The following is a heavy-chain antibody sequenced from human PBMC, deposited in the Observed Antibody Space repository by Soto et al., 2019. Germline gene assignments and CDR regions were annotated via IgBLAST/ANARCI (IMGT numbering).Heavy chain of an antibody. Sequence: GESLKISCKVSGDSFTGFWIGWVRQMPGKGLEWLGSIYPRDSDTRYSPSFQGQVTISADKSLSTAYLQWNSLQASDTAIYYCARQHPLDSRLWYTWGQGTLVTVS. D-gene: IGHD6-19*01. CDR3: ARQHPLDSRLWYT. CDR1: GDSFTGFW. CDR2: IYPRDSDT. V-gene: IGHV5-51*01. J-gene: IGHJ4*02.